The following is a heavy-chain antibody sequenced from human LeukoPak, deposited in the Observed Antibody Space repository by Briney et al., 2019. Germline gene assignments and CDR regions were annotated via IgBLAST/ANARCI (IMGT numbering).Heavy chain of an antibody. J-gene: IGHJ1*01. V-gene: IGHV4-34*01. CDR1: GGSFSPYY. CDR3: ARGQIGDFWSGYYVGSYFQH. CDR2: INHRGST. Sequence: PSETLSLTCTVYGGSFSPYYWNWIRQPPGKGLEWIGGINHRGSTTSNPSLKSRVTISLDTSKNQFSLKLSSVTAADTAVYYCARGQIGDFWSGYYVGSYFQHWGQGTLVTVSS. D-gene: IGHD3-3*01.